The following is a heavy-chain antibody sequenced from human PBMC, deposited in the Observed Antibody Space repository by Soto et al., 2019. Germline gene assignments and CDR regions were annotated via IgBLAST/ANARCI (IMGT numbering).Heavy chain of an antibody. Sequence: QLQLQESGSGLVKPSQTLSLTCAVSGGSISSGGYSWSWIRQPPGKGLEWIGYIYHSGSTYYNPSLKSRVTISVDRSKNQFSLKLSSVTAADTAVYYCARGSYDFWSGYHRSWGMDVWGQRTTVTVSS. D-gene: IGHD3-3*01. CDR3: ARGSYDFWSGYHRSWGMDV. V-gene: IGHV4-30-2*01. CDR2: IYHSGST. J-gene: IGHJ6*02. CDR1: GGSISSGGYS.